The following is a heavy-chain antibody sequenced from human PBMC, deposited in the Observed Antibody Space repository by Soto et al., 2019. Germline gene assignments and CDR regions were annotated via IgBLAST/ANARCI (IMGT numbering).Heavy chain of an antibody. J-gene: IGHJ3*02. D-gene: IGHD2-15*01. CDR3: AKDRCSGGSCEDGAFDI. Sequence: GGSLRLSCAASGFTFSSYAMSWVRQAPGKGLEWVSAISGSGGSTYYADSVKGRFTISRDNSKNTLYLQMNSLRAEDTAVYYCAKDRCSGGSCEDGAFDIWGQGTMVTVSS. V-gene: IGHV3-23*01. CDR1: GFTFSSYA. CDR2: ISGSGGST.